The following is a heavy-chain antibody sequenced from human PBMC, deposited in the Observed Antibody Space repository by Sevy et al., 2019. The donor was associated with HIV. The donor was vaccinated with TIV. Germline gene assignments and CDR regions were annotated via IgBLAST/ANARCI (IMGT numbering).Heavy chain of an antibody. CDR1: GFTFDDYD. D-gene: IGHD6-19*01. CDR2: LSRNSGTI. CDR3: AKGAGQWLGDAFDV. J-gene: IGHJ3*01. V-gene: IGHV3-9*01. Sequence: GGSLRLSCAASGFTFDDYDIHWVRQAPGKGLEWVSGLSRNSGTIDYADSVKGRFTISRDNAKKSLYLQMNSLRTEDTALYYCAKGAGQWLGDAFDVWGQGTMVTVSS.